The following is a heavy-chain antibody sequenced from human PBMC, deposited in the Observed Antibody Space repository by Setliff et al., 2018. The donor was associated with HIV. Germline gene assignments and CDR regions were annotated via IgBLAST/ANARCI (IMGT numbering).Heavy chain of an antibody. CDR2: LNPSGGST. Sequence: GASVKVSCKASGYTFINYYIHWVRQVPGQGLEWMGILNPSGGSTTYALKFQGRVTMTSDTSTSTVYMELSSLRSEDTAVYYCAKDGGEIGSYLGDATLGYYGMDVWGQGTTVTVSS. D-gene: IGHD3-10*01. V-gene: IGHV1-46*01. CDR3: AKDGGEIGSYLGDATLGYYGMDV. CDR1: GYTFINYY. J-gene: IGHJ6*02.